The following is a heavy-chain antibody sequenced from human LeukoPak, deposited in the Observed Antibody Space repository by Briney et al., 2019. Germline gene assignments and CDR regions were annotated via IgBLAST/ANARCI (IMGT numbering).Heavy chain of an antibody. Sequence: GGSLRLSCAASGFTFSDYYMSWIRQAPGKGLEWVSYISSSSSYTNYADSVKGRFTISRDNAKNTLYLQMNSLRAEDTAVYFCARKVAGGTGYFDYWGQGTLVTVSS. D-gene: IGHD6-13*01. V-gene: IGHV3-11*06. CDR3: ARKVAGGTGYFDY. J-gene: IGHJ4*02. CDR2: ISSSSSYT. CDR1: GFTFSDYY.